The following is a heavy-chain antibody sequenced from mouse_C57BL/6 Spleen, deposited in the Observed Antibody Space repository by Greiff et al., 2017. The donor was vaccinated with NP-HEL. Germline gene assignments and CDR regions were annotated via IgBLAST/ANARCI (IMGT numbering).Heavy chain of an antibody. CDR3: ARGRDYWYFDV. CDR1: GYSITSGYY. V-gene: IGHV3-6*01. Sequence: DVKLQESGPGLVKPSQSLSLTCSVSGYSITSGYYWNWIRQLPGNKLEWMGYISYDGSNNYNPSLKNRISITRDKSKNQLFLKLNSVTTEDTATYYCARGRDYWYFDVWGTGTTVTVSS. CDR2: ISYDGSN. J-gene: IGHJ1*03.